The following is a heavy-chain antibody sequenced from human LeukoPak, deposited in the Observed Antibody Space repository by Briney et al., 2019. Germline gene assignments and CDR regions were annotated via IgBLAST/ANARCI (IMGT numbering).Heavy chain of an antibody. CDR1: GGSVSITNYL. J-gene: IGHJ6*02. D-gene: IGHD4-23*01. V-gene: IGHV4-39*01. CDR2: LRSGGDT. CDR3: ARQRDYGGNSAGVGYYYFGMDV. Sequence: SETLSLTCTVSGGSVSITNYLWGWIRQSPARGLEWIVSLRSGGDTYYNPSLKSRITVSVDTSTNQFSLKLNSVTAADTAVYYCARQRDYGGNSAGVGYYYFGMDVWGQGTTVTVSS.